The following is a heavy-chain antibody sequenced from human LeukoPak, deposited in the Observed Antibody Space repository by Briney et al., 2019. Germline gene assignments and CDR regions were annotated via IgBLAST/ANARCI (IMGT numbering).Heavy chain of an antibody. J-gene: IGHJ4*02. CDR3: AKDHCGSCSGDGYFDR. Sequence: PGVCLRLSPEASVYTSSTHGVDGARQARGKGLEEVAFIRDHGNNQYYAESVKGRFPISRDHSKNTLHLQMKSLRAEDTAVYYCAKDHCGSCSGDGYFDRWGQGTLVTVCS. CDR1: VYTSSTHG. V-gene: IGHV3-30*02. D-gene: IGHD2-15*01. CDR2: IRDHGNNQ.